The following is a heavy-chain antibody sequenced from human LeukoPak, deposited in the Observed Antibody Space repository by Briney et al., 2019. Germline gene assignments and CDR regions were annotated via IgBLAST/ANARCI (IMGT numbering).Heavy chain of an antibody. CDR2: ISYDGSNK. J-gene: IGHJ4*02. V-gene: IGHV3-30-3*01. Sequence: QPGRSLRLSCAASGFTFSSYAMHWVRQAPGKGLEWVAVISYDGSNKYYADSVEGRFTISRDNSKNTLYLQMNSLRAEDTAVYYCASTPSGSGSYYFDYWGQGTLVTVSS. CDR3: ASTPSGSGSYYFDY. D-gene: IGHD3-10*01. CDR1: GFTFSSYA.